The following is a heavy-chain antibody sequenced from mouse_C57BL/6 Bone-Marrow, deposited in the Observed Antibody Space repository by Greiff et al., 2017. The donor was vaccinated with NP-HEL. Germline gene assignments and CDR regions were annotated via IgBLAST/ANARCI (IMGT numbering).Heavy chain of an antibody. CDR3: AQLRPLAY. D-gene: IGHD1-2*01. J-gene: IGHJ3*01. Sequence: QVQLKQPGAELVRPGTSVKLSCKASGYTFTSYWMHWVKQRPGQGLEWIGVIDPSDSYTNYNQKFKGKATLTVDTSSSTAYMQLSSLTSEDSAVYYCAQLRPLAYWGQGTLVTVSA. V-gene: IGHV1-59*01. CDR1: GYTFTSYW. CDR2: IDPSDSYT.